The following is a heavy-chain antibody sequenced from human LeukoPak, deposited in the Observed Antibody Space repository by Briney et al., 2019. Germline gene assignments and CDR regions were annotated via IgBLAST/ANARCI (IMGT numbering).Heavy chain of an antibody. CDR2: IRSKANSYAT. D-gene: IGHD3-10*01. Sequence: PGGSLRLSCAASGFTFSGSAMHWVRQASGKGLEWVGRIRSKANSYATAYAASVKGRFTISRDDSKNTAYLQMNSLKTEDTAVYYCTRHYYGSGSYRAFDYWGQGTLVTVSS. J-gene: IGHJ4*02. CDR3: TRHYYGSGSYRAFDY. V-gene: IGHV3-73*01. CDR1: GFTFSGSA.